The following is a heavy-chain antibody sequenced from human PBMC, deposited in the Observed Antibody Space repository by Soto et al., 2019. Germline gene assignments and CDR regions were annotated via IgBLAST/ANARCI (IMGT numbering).Heavy chain of an antibody. D-gene: IGHD6-19*01. Sequence: QVQLQESGPGLVKPSGTLSLTCAVSGDSVSSPYYWCWVRQPPGKGLEWIGEVFHTGTTSYNPSLRSRVPISTDKSNNPFSLDLSSVTAADTAVYYCARSAGWYAVHSWGPGTLVIVSS. V-gene: IGHV4-4*02. CDR2: VFHTGTT. CDR3: ARSAGWYAVHS. CDR1: GDSVSSPYY. J-gene: IGHJ4*02.